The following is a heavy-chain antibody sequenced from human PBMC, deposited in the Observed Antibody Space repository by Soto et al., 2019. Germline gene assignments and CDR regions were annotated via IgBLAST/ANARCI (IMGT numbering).Heavy chain of an antibody. CDR3: AKRSIYSGPDY. V-gene: IGHV3-23*01. CDR1: GFTFSSSA. D-gene: IGHD6-19*01. Sequence: EVLLLESGGGLVQPGGSLRLSCSASGFTFSSSAMSWVRQAPGKGLEWVSSISGSGGGTFYADSVKGQFTISRDNSKNTLYLQMNSLRAEDTAVYYCAKRSIYSGPDYWGQGTLVTVSS. J-gene: IGHJ4*02. CDR2: ISGSGGGT.